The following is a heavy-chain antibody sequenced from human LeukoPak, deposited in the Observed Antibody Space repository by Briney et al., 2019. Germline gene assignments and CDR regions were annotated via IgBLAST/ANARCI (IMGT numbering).Heavy chain of an antibody. CDR3: ERQIWFGELLPYDYYGMDV. D-gene: IGHD3-10*01. Sequence: GESLKISCKGSGYSFTSYWISWVRQMPGKGLEWMGRIDPSDSYTNYSPSFQGHVTISADKSISTAYLQWSSLKASDTAMYYCERQIWFGELLPYDYYGMDVWGKGTTVTVSS. J-gene: IGHJ6*04. V-gene: IGHV5-10-1*01. CDR1: GYSFTSYW. CDR2: IDPSDSYT.